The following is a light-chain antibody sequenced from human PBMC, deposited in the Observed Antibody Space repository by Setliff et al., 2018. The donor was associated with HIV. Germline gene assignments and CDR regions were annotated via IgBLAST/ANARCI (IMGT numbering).Light chain of an antibody. CDR3: SSYTRTSTLG. V-gene: IGLV2-14*03. CDR2: DVS. CDR1: SSDVGGYNF. Sequence: QSVLTQPASVSGSPGQSITISCTGTSSDVGGYNFVAWFQQHPGKVPKVMIYDVSNRPSGVSNRFSGSKSGNTASLTISGLQAEDEADYYCSSYTRTSTLGFGTGTKVTV. J-gene: IGLJ1*01.